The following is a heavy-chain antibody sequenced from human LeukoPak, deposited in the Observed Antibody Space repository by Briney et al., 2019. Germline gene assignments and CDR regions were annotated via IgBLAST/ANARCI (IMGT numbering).Heavy chain of an antibody. D-gene: IGHD3-22*01. J-gene: IGHJ4*02. CDR3: AKDPRYYYDSSGLD. Sequence: PGGSLRLSCAASGFTFSDYYMSWIRQAPGKGLEWVAFIRYDGSNKYYADSVKGRFTISRDNSKNTLYLQMNSLRAEDTAVYYCAKDPRYYYDSSGLDWGQGTLVTVSS. V-gene: IGHV3-30*02. CDR1: GFTFSDYY. CDR2: IRYDGSNK.